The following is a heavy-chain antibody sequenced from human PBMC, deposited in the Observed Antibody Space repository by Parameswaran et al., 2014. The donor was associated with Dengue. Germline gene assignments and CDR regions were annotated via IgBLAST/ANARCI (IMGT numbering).Heavy chain of an antibody. Sequence: ASVKVSCKASGYTFTSYGISWVRQAPGQGLEWMGWISAYNGNTNYAQKLQGRVTMTTDTSTSTAYMELRSLRSDDTAVYYCARILTLYGSGSYYEVWFDPWGQGTLVTVSS. D-gene: IGHD3-10*01. CDR3: ARILTLYGSGSYYEVWFDP. V-gene: IGHV1-18*01. CDR2: ISAYNGNT. J-gene: IGHJ5*02. CDR1: GYTFTSYG.